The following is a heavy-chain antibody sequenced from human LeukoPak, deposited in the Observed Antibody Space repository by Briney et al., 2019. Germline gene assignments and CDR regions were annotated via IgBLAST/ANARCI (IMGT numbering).Heavy chain of an antibody. V-gene: IGHV4-34*01. CDR1: GGSFSGYY. J-gene: IGHJ6*02. CDR2: INHSGST. Sequence: PSETLSLTCAVYGGSFSGYYWSWIRQPSGKGLEWIGEINHSGSTNYNPSLKSRVTISVDTSKNQFSLKLSSVTAADTAVYYCARGLGYCSSTSCYRDLDYYYYGMDVWGQGTTVTVSS. CDR3: ARGLGYCSSTSCYRDLDYYYYGMDV. D-gene: IGHD2-2*02.